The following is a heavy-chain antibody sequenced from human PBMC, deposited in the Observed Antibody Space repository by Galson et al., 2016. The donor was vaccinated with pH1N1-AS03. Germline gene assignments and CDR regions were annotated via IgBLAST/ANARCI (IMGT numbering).Heavy chain of an antibody. CDR3: ANPRASGTTMVTRLDY. Sequence: SLRLSCAVSGFTFSTYWMSWVRQAPGKGLEWVANIKPDGSEKYYVDSVKGRFTISRDNAKNSLFLQMNSLRPEDTAVYYCANPRASGTTMVTRLDYWGQGILVTVSS. CDR2: IKPDGSEK. CDR1: GFTFSTYW. J-gene: IGHJ4*02. D-gene: IGHD5-18*01. V-gene: IGHV3-7*03.